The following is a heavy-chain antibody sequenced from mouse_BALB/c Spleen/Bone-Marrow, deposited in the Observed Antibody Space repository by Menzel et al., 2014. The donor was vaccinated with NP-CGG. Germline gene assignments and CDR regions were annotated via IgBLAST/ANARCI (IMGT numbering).Heavy chain of an antibody. CDR2: IYPGDGDT. Sequence: QVQLLQSRAELVTPGPSVMISRKASGYAFSTYWLNWVKQRPGQGPEWIGQIYPGDGDTNYNEKFNGKATLTADKSSSTASIQLSSLTSEDSAVYFSERVGFSFDYWGQGTTLTVSS. V-gene: IGHV1-80*01. CDR3: ERVGFSFDY. J-gene: IGHJ2*01. D-gene: IGHD3-1*01. CDR1: GYAFSTYW.